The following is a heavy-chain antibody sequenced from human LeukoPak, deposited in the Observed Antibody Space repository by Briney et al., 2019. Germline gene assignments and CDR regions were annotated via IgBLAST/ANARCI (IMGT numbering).Heavy chain of an antibody. D-gene: IGHD2-15*01. V-gene: IGHV3-49*03. Sequence: GGSLRLSCTASGFTFGDYAMSWFRQAPGKGLEWVGFIRSKAYGGTTEYAASVKGRFTISRDDSKSIAYLQMNSLKTEDTAVYYCAREGDTIYCSGGSCYQRGRAFDIWGQGTMVTVSS. CDR3: AREGDTIYCSGGSCYQRGRAFDI. CDR2: IRSKAYGGTT. CDR1: GFTFGDYA. J-gene: IGHJ3*02.